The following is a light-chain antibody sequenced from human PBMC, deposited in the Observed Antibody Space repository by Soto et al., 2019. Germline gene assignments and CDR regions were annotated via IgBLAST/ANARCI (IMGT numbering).Light chain of an antibody. Sequence: QSALTQPASVSGSPGQSITISCTGTTSDVGRYNYVSWYQQHPGKAPKLIISEVSTRPSGVSDRFSGSKSGNTASLTISGLQPEDEDDYYCSSYTTISTLVFGGGTKLTVL. V-gene: IGLV2-14*01. J-gene: IGLJ2*01. CDR1: TSDVGRYNY. CDR2: EVS. CDR3: SSYTTISTLV.